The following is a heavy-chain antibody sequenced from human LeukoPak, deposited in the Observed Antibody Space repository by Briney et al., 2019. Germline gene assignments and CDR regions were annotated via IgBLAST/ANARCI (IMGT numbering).Heavy chain of an antibody. Sequence: SETLSLTCTVSGGSISSSSYYWGWIRQPPGKGLEWIGSIYYSGSTYYNPSLKSRVTISVDTSKNQFSLKLSSVTAADTAVYYCARITFYYYGMDVWGQGTTVTVSS. CDR2: IYYSGST. D-gene: IGHD3-16*01. V-gene: IGHV4-39*01. CDR1: GGSISSSSYY. CDR3: ARITFYYYGMDV. J-gene: IGHJ6*02.